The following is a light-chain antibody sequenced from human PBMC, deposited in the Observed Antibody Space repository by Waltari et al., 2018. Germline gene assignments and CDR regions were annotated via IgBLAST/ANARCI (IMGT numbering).Light chain of an antibody. J-gene: IGKJ2*01. V-gene: IGKV3-15*01. CDR1: QSVSSN. CDR3: QQYNNWPPYT. Sequence: EIVMTQSPATLSVSPGERATLSCRASQSVSSNLAWYQQKPGQAPRLLIYGAYTRATGIPASFSGSGSGTEFTLTISSLQSEDFAVYYCQQYNNWPPYTFGQGTKLEIK. CDR2: GAY.